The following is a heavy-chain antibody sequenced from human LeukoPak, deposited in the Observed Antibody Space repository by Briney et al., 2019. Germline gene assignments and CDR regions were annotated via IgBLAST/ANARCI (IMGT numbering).Heavy chain of an antibody. CDR1: GFTFSSYS. CDR3: ARSGDIYSGYSLDYYGMDV. J-gene: IGHJ6*02. Sequence: GGSLRLSCAASGFTFSSYSMNWVRQAPGKGLEWVSSISSSSSYIYYADSVKGRFTISRDNAKNSLYLQMNSLRAEDTAVYYCARSGDIYSGYSLDYYGMDVWGQGTTVTVSS. CDR2: ISSSSSYI. D-gene: IGHD5-12*01. V-gene: IGHV3-21*01.